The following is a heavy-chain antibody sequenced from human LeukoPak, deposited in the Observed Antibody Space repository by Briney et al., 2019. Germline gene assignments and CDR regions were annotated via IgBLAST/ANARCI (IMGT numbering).Heavy chain of an antibody. CDR1: GFTFSGYG. V-gene: IGHV3-33*06. Sequence: GRSMRLSCAASGFTFSGYGMHWVRQAPDKGLEWVAVIWYDGNNKYYADSVKGRFTISRDNSKNTLYLQMNSLRAEDTAVYYCAKDWGYTTMVSYYFDYWGQGALVTVSS. J-gene: IGHJ4*02. D-gene: IGHD5-18*01. CDR3: AKDWGYTTMVSYYFDY. CDR2: IWYDGNNK.